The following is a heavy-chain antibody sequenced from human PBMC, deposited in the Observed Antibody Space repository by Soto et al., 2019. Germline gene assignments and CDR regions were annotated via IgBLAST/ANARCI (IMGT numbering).Heavy chain of an antibody. CDR3: ARSPRSLDYGSRWFDP. CDR2: IYHSGST. J-gene: IGHJ5*02. Sequence: PSETLSLTCAVSGGSISSSNWWSWVRQPPGKGLEWIGDIYHSGSTNYNPSLKSRVTISVDTSKNQFSLKLSSVTAADTAVYYCARSPRSLDYGSRWFDPWGQGTLVTVSS. D-gene: IGHD3-10*01. CDR1: GGSISSSNW. V-gene: IGHV4-4*02.